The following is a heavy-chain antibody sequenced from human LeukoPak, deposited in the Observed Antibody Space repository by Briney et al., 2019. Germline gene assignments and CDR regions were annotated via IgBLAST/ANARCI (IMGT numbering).Heavy chain of an antibody. D-gene: IGHD3-10*01. Sequence: GGSLRLSCAASGFTFSTYSMNWVRQAPGKGLEWVSSIGSSSTYIYYADPVKGRFTISRDNAKNSLYLQMNSLRVEDTAVYYCARVYGSGSYPWNANSDYWGQGTLVTVSS. CDR2: IGSSSTYI. J-gene: IGHJ4*02. CDR3: ARVYGSGSYPWNANSDY. CDR1: GFTFSTYS. V-gene: IGHV3-21*01.